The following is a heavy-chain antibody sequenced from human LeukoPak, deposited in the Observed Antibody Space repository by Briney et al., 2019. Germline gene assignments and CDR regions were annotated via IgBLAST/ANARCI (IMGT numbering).Heavy chain of an antibody. CDR1: GFTFSSYA. V-gene: IGHV3-30-3*01. CDR3: ARDLEYGGQPEYYYYGMDV. Sequence: PGGSLRLSCAASGFTFSSYAMHWVRQAPGKGLEWVAVISYDGSNKYYADSVKGRFTISRDNSKNTLYLQMNSLRAEDTAVYYCARDLEYGGQPEYYYYGMDVWGQGTTVTVSS. D-gene: IGHD1-26*01. J-gene: IGHJ6*02. CDR2: ISYDGSNK.